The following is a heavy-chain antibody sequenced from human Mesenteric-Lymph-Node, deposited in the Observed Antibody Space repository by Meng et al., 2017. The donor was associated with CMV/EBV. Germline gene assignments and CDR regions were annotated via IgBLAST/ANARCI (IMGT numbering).Heavy chain of an antibody. D-gene: IGHD3-22*01. CDR2: IYYSGST. V-gene: IGHV4-31*02. CDR1: ISSGGYY. Sequence: ISSGGYYWSWLRQHQGKGLEWIGYIYYSGSTYYNPSLRSRVTISVDTSKNQFSLKLSSVTAADTAVYYCARAPNYYDTSGYFNLFDYWGQGTLVTVSS. J-gene: IGHJ4*02. CDR3: ARAPNYYDTSGYFNLFDY.